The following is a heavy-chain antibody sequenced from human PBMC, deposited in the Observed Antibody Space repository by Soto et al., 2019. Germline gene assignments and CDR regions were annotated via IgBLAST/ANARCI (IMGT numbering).Heavy chain of an antibody. CDR1: GCTFSSYA. CDR3: ARNRGGYCSGGSCYSTRKDNLNWFDP. Sequence: GASVKVSCKASGCTFSSYATSWVRQAPGQGLEWMGGIIPIFGTANYAQKFQGRVTITADESTSTAYMELSSLRSEDTAVYYCARNRGGYCSGGSCYSTRKDNLNWFDPWGQGTQVTVSS. V-gene: IGHV1-69*13. J-gene: IGHJ5*02. CDR2: IIPIFGTA. D-gene: IGHD2-15*01.